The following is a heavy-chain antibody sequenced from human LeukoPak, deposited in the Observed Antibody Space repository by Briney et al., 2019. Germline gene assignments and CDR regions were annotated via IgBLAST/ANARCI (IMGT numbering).Heavy chain of an antibody. J-gene: IGHJ5*02. CDR3: AKDCYGSGSPRWFDP. V-gene: IGHV3-23*01. CDR2: ISGSSGST. CDR1: GFTFSNYG. Sequence: GGSLRLSCAASGFTFSNYGMSWVRQAPGKGLEWVSGISGSSGSTYYADSVKGRFTISRDNSKNTLYLEMNSLKAEVTALYYCAKDCYGSGSPRWFDPWGQGTLVTVSS. D-gene: IGHD3-10*01.